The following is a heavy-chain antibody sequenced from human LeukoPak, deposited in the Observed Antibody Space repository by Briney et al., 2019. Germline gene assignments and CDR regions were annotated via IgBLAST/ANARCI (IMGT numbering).Heavy chain of an antibody. CDR3: ANVGITMVRGVNYYYYYMDV. CDR1: GFTFSSYG. V-gene: IGHV3-23*01. J-gene: IGHJ6*03. CDR2: ISGSGGST. Sequence: GGSLRPSCAASGFTFSSYGMSWVRQAPGKGLEWVSAISGSGGSTYYADSVKGRFTISRDNSKNTLYLQMNSLRAEDTAVYYCANVGITMVRGVNYYYYYMDVWGKGTTVTISS. D-gene: IGHD3-10*01.